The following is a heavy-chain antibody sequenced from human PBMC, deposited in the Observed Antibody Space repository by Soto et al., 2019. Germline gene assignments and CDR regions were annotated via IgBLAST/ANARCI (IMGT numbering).Heavy chain of an antibody. D-gene: IGHD1-26*01. CDR1: GFTFSSYA. J-gene: IGHJ4*02. Sequence: EVQLLESGGGLVQPGGSLRLSCAASGFTFSSYAMSWVRQDPGKGLEWVSAISGSGGSTYYADSVKGRFTISRDNSKNTLYLQMNSLRAEDTAVYYCAKDMGLAGSYTTAFDYWGQGTLVTVSS. CDR3: AKDMGLAGSYTTAFDY. V-gene: IGHV3-23*01. CDR2: ISGSGGST.